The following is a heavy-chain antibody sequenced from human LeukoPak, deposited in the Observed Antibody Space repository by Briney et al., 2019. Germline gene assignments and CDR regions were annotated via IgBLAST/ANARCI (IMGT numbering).Heavy chain of an antibody. J-gene: IGHJ6*03. Sequence: ASVKVSCKASGYSFADYYVHWVRQAPGQGLEWMGWINPNSGGTNYAQKFQGRVTMTRDTSISTAYMELSRLRSDDTAVYHCARAGTYYDFWRPFYYYYYMDVWGKGTTVTVSS. CDR2: INPNSGGT. V-gene: IGHV1-2*02. D-gene: IGHD3-3*01. CDR1: GYSFADYY. CDR3: ARAGTYYDFWRPFYYYYYMDV.